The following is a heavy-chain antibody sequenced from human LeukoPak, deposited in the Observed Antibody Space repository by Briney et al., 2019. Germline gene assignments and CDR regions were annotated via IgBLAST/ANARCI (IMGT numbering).Heavy chain of an antibody. D-gene: IGHD1-26*01. V-gene: IGHV4-4*07. CDR2: IYTSGST. Sequence: SETLSLTCTVSGGSISSYYWSWIRQPAGKGLEWIGRIYTSGSTNYNPSLKSRVTMPVDTSKNQFSLQLSSVTAADTAVYYCARGDLTSGSYRFDYWGQGTLVTVSS. CDR3: ARGDLTSGSYRFDY. J-gene: IGHJ4*02. CDR1: GGSISSYY.